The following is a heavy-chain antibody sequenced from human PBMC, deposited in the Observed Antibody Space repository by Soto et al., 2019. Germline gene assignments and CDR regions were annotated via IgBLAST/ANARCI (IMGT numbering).Heavy chain of an antibody. Sequence: LSLPSRGSLYAITCRSCWWSLQQPTGKGLEWIGSIFHSGVTYDTPSLKSRVAISVDTSKNQFSLILTSVTASGTATYYCARVAYGGNMINGAPFSTFDYWGPGNLVTVSS. CDR2: IFHSGVT. V-gene: IGHV4-38-2*02. CDR1: LYAITCRSC. D-gene: IGHD3-22*01. CDR3: ARVAYGGNMINGAPFSTFDY. J-gene: IGHJ4*02.